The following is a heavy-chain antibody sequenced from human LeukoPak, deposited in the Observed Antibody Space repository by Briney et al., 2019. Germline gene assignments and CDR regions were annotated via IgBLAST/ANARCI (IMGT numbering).Heavy chain of an antibody. CDR2: IYTSGSP. Sequence: PSETLSLTCTVSGGSISSFYWSWIRQPAGKGLEWIGRIYTSGSPYYNPSLKSRVTMSVDSSKNQFSLKLTSVTAADTAVYYCARSSPLGASHFDYWGQGTLVTVSS. V-gene: IGHV4-4*07. CDR3: ARSSPLGASHFDY. CDR1: GGSISSFY. D-gene: IGHD1-26*01. J-gene: IGHJ4*02.